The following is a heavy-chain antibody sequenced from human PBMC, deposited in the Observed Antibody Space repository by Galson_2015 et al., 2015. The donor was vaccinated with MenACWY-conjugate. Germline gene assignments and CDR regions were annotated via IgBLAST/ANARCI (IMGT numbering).Heavy chain of an antibody. CDR3: ARDIVVETYADYFDY. V-gene: IGHV1-18*01. Sequence: SVKVSCKASGYTFTSYGISWVRQAPGQGLEWMGWISAYNGNTNYAQKLQGRVTMTTDTSTSTAYMEMRSLRSDDTSVYYCARDIVVETYADYFDYWGQGTLVTVSS. CDR2: ISAYNGNT. CDR1: GYTFTSYG. J-gene: IGHJ4*02. D-gene: IGHD2-15*01.